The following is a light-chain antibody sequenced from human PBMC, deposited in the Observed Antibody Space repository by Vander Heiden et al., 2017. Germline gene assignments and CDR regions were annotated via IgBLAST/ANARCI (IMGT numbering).Light chain of an antibody. V-gene: IGLV1-51*02. CDR2: END. J-gene: IGLJ1*01. CDR3: GTWDSSLNTAI. CDR1: NSNIGRNY. Sequence: QSVLTQPPSVSAAPGPKVTISCSGSNSNIGRNYVSWYQQLPGTAPKLLIYENDLRPSGIPDRFSGSKFGTSATLGITALLTGDEADYYCGTWDSSLNTAIFGPGTKVSVL.